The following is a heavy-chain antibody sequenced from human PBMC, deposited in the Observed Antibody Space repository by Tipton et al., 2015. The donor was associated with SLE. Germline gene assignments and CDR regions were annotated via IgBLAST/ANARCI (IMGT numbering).Heavy chain of an antibody. CDR3: ARIGLCSSTSCYKGEFDY. CDR1: GYTFTGYY. D-gene: IGHD2-2*02. CDR2: INPNSGGT. Sequence: QLVQSGAEVKKPGASVKVSCKASGYTFTGYYMHWVRQAPGQGLEWMGRINPNSGGTNYAQKFQGRVTMTRDTSISTAYMELSRLRSDDTAVYYCARIGLCSSTSCYKGEFDYWGQGTLVTVSS. J-gene: IGHJ4*02. V-gene: IGHV1-2*06.